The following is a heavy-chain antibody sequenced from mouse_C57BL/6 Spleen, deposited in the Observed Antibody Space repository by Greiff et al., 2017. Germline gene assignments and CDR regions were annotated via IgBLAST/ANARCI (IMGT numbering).Heavy chain of an antibody. J-gene: IGHJ1*03. CDR2: IDPSDSET. V-gene: IGHV1-52*01. D-gene: IGHD2-5*01. Sequence: QVQLQQPGAELVRPGSSVKLSCKASGYTFTSYWMHWVKQRPIQGLEWIGNIDPSDSETHYNQKFKDKATLTVDKSSSTAYMQLSSLTSEDSAVYYCATSPPYSNHWYFDVWGTGTTVTVSS. CDR3: ATSPPYSNHWYFDV. CDR1: GYTFTSYW.